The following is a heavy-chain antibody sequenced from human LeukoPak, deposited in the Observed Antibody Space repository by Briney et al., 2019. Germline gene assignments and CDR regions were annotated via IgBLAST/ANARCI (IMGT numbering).Heavy chain of an antibody. CDR3: ARASYYDILTGYYMGAFDI. Sequence: PSETLSLTCAVYGGSFSGYYWSWIRQPPGKGLEWIGYIYYSGSTNYNPSLKSRVTISVDTSKNQFSLKLSSVTAADTAVYYCARASYYDILTGYYMGAFDIWGQGTMVTVSS. CDR1: GGSFSGYY. J-gene: IGHJ3*02. D-gene: IGHD3-9*01. CDR2: IYYSGST. V-gene: IGHV4-59*01.